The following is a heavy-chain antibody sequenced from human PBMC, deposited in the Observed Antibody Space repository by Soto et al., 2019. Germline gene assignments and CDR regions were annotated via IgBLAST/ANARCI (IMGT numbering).Heavy chain of an antibody. J-gene: IGHJ6*02. V-gene: IGHV1-69*10. CDR3: ANPSRAAAYYYYYGMDV. D-gene: IGHD6-13*01. CDR1: GGTFSSYA. CDR2: IIPILGIA. Sequence: ASVKVSCKASGGTFSSYAISWVRQAPGQGLEWMGGIIPILGIANYAQKFQGRVTITADKSTSTAYMELSSLRSEDTAVYYCANPSRAAAYYYYYGMDVWGQGTTVTVSS.